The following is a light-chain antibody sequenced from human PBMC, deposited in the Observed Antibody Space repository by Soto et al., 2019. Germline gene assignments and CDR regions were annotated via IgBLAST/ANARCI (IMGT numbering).Light chain of an antibody. CDR1: QSLSNF. J-gene: IGKJ2*01. V-gene: IGKV3-11*01. CDR2: DAS. Sequence: EIVLTQSPATLSLSPGERATLSCRASQSLSNFLAWYQQKPGQAPRLLIYDASNRATGIPVRFSGSGSGTDFTLTISSLEPEDFAVYYCQQYNYYPYTFGEGTKLEIK. CDR3: QQYNYYPYT.